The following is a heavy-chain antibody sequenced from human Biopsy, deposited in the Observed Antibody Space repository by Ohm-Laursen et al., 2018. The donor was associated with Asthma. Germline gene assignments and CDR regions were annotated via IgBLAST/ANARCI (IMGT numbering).Heavy chain of an antibody. CDR1: EGTFSNFA. V-gene: IGHV1-69*01. CDR2: IMTVFGTT. D-gene: IGHD6-19*01. CDR3: ARCQVGYSSGWSLLLKKIYYSGMDV. J-gene: IGHJ6*02. Sequence: GSSVKVSCKAPEGTFSNFAISWVRQAPGQGLEWLGGIMTVFGTTNYAQKFQGRVTITADESTSTAYMEVTSLRSEDTAIYYCARCQVGYSSGWSLLLKKIYYSGMDVWGQGTAVTVSS.